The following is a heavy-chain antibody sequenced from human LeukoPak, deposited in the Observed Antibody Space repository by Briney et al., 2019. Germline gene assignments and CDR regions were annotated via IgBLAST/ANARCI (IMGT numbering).Heavy chain of an antibody. V-gene: IGHV3-64D*06. CDR3: VKDLKGTWSFDY. CDR2: ISSNEYDT. CDR1: GFTFSVYF. D-gene: IGHD2-8*02. Sequence: GGSLRLSCSASGFTFSVYFMHWVRQAPGKGLEYVSSISSNEYDTYYADSVKGRFTISRDNSKNTLFLQMSSLSAEDTAVYYCVKDLKGTWSFDYWGQGTLVTVSS. J-gene: IGHJ4*02.